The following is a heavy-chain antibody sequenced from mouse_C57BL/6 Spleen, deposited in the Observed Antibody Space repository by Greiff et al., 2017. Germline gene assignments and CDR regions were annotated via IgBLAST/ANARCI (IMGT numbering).Heavy chain of an antibody. J-gene: IGHJ3*01. CDR2: INPGSGST. CDR1: GYTFTSYW. V-gene: IGHV1-55*01. CDR3: ARSYVDGYYPFAY. Sequence: QVQLQQPGAELVKPGASVKMSCKASGYTFTSYWITWVKQRPGQGLEWIGDINPGSGSTNYNEKFKSKATLTVDTSSSTAYMQLSSLTSEDSAVXYCARSYVDGYYPFAYWGQGTLVTVSA. D-gene: IGHD2-3*01.